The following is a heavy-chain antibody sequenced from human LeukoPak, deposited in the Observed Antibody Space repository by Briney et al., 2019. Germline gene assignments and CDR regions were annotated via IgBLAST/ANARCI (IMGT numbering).Heavy chain of an antibody. CDR2: ISYDGSNK. J-gene: IGHJ4*02. D-gene: IGHD2-2*01. CDR1: GLPFRSFL. CDR3: ARVRRVVVVPAALDY. V-gene: IGHV3-30-3*01. Sequence: PGGPLGLSCQASGLPFRSFLFHGSGKLQGKGREWVALISYDGSNKYYADSVKGRFTITRDNSKNTLYLQMNSLRAEDTAVYYCARVRRVVVVPAALDYWGQGTLVTVSS.